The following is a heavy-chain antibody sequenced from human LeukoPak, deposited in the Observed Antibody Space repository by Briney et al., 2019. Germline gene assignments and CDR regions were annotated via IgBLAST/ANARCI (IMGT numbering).Heavy chain of an antibody. V-gene: IGHV3-23*01. D-gene: IGHD3-3*01. J-gene: IGHJ4*02. CDR2: ISASGGST. Sequence: GGSLRLSCAVSGFTFSEYIMNWVRQAPGKGLEWVSTISASGGSTYYADSVKGRFTISRDNSKSTLYLQMTNLRAEDTAVYYCQSGSWDYWGQGTVVTVSS. CDR3: QSGSWDY. CDR1: GFTFSEYI.